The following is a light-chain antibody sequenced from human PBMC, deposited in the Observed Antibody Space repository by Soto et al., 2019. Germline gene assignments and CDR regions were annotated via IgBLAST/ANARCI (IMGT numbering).Light chain of an antibody. CDR3: QQYDHSPIT. CDR1: QSISSSF. V-gene: IGKV3-20*01. CDR2: GAS. J-gene: IGKJ5*01. Sequence: EIVLTQSPGILSLSPGERASLSCGASQSISSSFLAWYQQKPGQAPRLLIYGASSRATGIPDRFSGTGSETDGTITISRLEPEDCEVYDCQQYDHSPITFGQGTRLEIK.